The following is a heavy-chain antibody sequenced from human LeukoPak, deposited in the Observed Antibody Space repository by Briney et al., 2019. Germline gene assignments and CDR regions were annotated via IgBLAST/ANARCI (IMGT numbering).Heavy chain of an antibody. D-gene: IGHD6-19*01. CDR3: ARVIAVAGPPSY. J-gene: IGHJ4*02. CDR1: GYTFTGYY. V-gene: IGHV1-2*02. Sequence: ASVKVSCKASGYTFTGYYMHWVRQAPGQGLEWMGWINPNSGGTNYAQKFQGRVTMTRDTSISTAYMELSRLRSDDTAVYYCARVIAVAGPPSYWGQGTLVTVSS. CDR2: INPNSGGT.